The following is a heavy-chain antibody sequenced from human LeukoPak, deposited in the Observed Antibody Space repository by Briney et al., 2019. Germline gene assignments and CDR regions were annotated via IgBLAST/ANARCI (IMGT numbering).Heavy chain of an antibody. CDR1: GFTFSSSA. V-gene: IGHV3-23*01. CDR3: ATRSVVGR. Sequence: PGGSLRLSCAASGFTFSSSAMSWVRQAPGRGLEWVSSISGSLDSTYYADSVKGRFTISRDNSKNTLYLEMNNLKAEDTAIYYCATRSVVGRGGQGTLVIVSS. D-gene: IGHD1-26*01. J-gene: IGHJ4*02. CDR2: ISGSLDST.